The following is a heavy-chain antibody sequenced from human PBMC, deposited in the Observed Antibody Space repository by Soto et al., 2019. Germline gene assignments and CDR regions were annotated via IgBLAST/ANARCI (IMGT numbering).Heavy chain of an antibody. CDR1: GFTFSSYA. J-gene: IGHJ4*02. CDR2: ISGSGGSK. D-gene: IGHD5-12*01. Sequence: EVQLLESGGGLVQPGGSLRLSCAASGFTFSSYAMSWVRQAPGKGLEWVSAISGSGGSKYYADSVKGRFTISRDNSKNTLYLQMNSLRAEDTAVYYCAKDWAWGWERWLQGPYWGQGTLVTVSS. CDR3: AKDWAWGWERWLQGPY. V-gene: IGHV3-23*01.